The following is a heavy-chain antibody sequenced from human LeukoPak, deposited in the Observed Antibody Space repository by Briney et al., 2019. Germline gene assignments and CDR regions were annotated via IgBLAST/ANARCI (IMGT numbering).Heavy chain of an antibody. V-gene: IGHV4-39*07. CDR2: IYYSGST. J-gene: IGHJ5*02. D-gene: IGHD3-10*01. CDR1: GGSISSSSYY. Sequence: PSETLSLTCTVSGGSISSSSYYWGWIRQPPGKGLEWIGSIYYSGSTYYNPSLKSRVTISVDTSKNQFSLKLSSVTAADTAVYYCARRGSGSPIAFDPWGQGTLVTVSS. CDR3: ARRGSGSPIAFDP.